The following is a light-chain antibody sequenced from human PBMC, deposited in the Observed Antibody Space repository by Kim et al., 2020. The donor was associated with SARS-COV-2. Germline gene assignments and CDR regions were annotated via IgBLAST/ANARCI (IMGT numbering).Light chain of an antibody. V-gene: IGKV1-12*01. CDR2: AAS. CDR1: QRVSSW. Sequence: FASVGDRVTFSSRTTQRVSSWLAWFQQKPGKAPNLLIFAASTLQGGVPSRFSGSGSGTDFTLTISSLQPEDSATYYCQQANSFPYTFGQGTKLEI. CDR3: QQANSFPYT. J-gene: IGKJ2*01.